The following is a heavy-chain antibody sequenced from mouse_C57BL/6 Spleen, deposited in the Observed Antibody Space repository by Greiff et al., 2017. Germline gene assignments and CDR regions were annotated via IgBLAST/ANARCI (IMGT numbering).Heavy chain of an antibody. CDR3: ARPFITTVPPYAMDY. CDR1: GYTFTSYW. D-gene: IGHD1-1*01. V-gene: IGHV1-53*01. J-gene: IGHJ4*01. Sequence: VKLQQPGTELVKPGASVKLSCKASGYTFTSYWMHWVKQRPGQGLEWIGNINPSNGGTNYNEKFKSKATLTVDKSSSTAYMQLSSLTSEDSAVYYCARPFITTVPPYAMDYWGQGTSVTVSS. CDR2: INPSNGGT.